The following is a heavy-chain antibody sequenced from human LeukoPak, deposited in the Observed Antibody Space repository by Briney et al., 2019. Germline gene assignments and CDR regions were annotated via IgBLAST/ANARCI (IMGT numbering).Heavy chain of an antibody. D-gene: IGHD3-10*01. Sequence: PSETLSLTCTVSGGSIRSSTDYWGWIRQPPGKGLEWIGNIYYSGSTYYNPSLKSRITISVDTSNNQFSLKLSAVTAADTAVYYCASVRRGFGESSKYYSYYYMHVWGNGTTVTIAS. CDR1: GGSIRSSTDY. J-gene: IGHJ6*03. CDR2: IYYSGST. CDR3: ASVRRGFGESSKYYSYYYMHV. V-gene: IGHV4-39*01.